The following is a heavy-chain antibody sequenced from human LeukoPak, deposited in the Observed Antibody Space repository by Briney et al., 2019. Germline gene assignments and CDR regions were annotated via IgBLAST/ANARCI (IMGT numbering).Heavy chain of an antibody. V-gene: IGHV4-59*01. CDR3: ARGGYSSSWYVSYYYYYGMDV. J-gene: IGHJ6*02. D-gene: IGHD6-13*01. CDR2: IYYSGST. Sequence: SETLSLTCTVSGGSISSYYWSWIRQPPGKGLEWIGYIYYSGSTNYSPSLKSRVTISVDTSKNQFSLKLSSVTAADTAVYYCARGGYSSSWYVSYYYYYGMDVWGQGTTVTVSS. CDR1: GGSISSYY.